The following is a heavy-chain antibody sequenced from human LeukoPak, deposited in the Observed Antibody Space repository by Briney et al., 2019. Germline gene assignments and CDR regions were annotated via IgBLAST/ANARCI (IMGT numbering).Heavy chain of an antibody. J-gene: IGHJ6*02. CDR2: IYSGGST. D-gene: IGHD3-3*01. Sequence: GGSLRLPCAASGFTVNSNYMNWVRQAPGKGLEWVSIIYSGGSTYYADSVKGRFTISRDDSKNTVYFQMDSLRAEDTAVYYCARARDDFWSGYYNYYYGMDVWGQGTTVTVSS. CDR3: ARARDDFWSGYYNYYYGMDV. V-gene: IGHV3-66*01. CDR1: GFTVNSNY.